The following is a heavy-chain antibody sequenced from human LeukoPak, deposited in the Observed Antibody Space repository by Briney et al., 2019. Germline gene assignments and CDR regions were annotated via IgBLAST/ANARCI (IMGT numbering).Heavy chain of an antibody. D-gene: IGHD1-26*01. Sequence: SEILSLTCTVSGGSISSYYWSWIRQPPGKGLEWIGYIYYSGSTNYNPSLKSRVTISVDTSKNQFSLKLSSVTAADTAVYYCARDPGIVGATTIGSSWYFDLWGRGTLVTVSS. V-gene: IGHV4-59*01. CDR2: IYYSGST. J-gene: IGHJ2*01. CDR3: ARDPGIVGATTIGSSWYFDL. CDR1: GGSISSYY.